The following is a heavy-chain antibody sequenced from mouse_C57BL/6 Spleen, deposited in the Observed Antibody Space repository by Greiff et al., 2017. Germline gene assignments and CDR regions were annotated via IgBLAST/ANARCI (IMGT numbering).Heavy chain of an antibody. CDR1: GYSFTDYN. J-gene: IGHJ3*01. Sequence: VHVKQSGPELVKPGASVKISCKASGYSFTDYNMNWVKQSNGKSLEWIGVINPNYGTTSYNQKLKGKATLTVDQSSSTAYMQLNSLTSEDSAVYYCARSKSNQFLAYWGQGTLVTVSA. D-gene: IGHD2-5*01. V-gene: IGHV1-39*01. CDR3: ARSKSNQFLAY. CDR2: INPNYGTT.